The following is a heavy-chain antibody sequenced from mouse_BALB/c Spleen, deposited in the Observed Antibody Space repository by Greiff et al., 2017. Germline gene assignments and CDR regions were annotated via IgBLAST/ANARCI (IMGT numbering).Heavy chain of an antibody. CDR1: GFNIKDTY. Sequence: VQLQQSGAELVKPGASVKLSCTASGFNIKDTYMHWVKQRPEQGLEWIGRIDPANGNTKYDPKFQGKATITADTSSNTAYLQLSSLTSEDTAVYYCAVITTVGHFDYWGQGTTLTVSS. J-gene: IGHJ2*01. D-gene: IGHD1-1*01. CDR3: AVITTVGHFDY. V-gene: IGHV14-3*02. CDR2: IDPANGNT.